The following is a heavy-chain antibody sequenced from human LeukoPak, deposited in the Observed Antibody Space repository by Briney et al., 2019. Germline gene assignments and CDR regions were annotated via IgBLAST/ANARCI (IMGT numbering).Heavy chain of an antibody. V-gene: IGHV3-21*04. CDR2: ISSSSSYI. D-gene: IGHD2-2*01. J-gene: IGHJ4*02. Sequence: PGGSLRLSCAASGFTFSSYSMNWVRQAPGKGLEWVSSISSSSSYIYYADSVKGRFTISRDNAKNSLYLQMNSLRAEDTAVYYCAKGMDWSSASCYDYWGQGTLVTVSS. CDR1: GFTFSSYS. CDR3: AKGMDWSSASCYDY.